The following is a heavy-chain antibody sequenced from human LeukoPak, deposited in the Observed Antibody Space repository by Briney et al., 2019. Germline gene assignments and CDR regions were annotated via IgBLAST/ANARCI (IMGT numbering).Heavy chain of an antibody. CDR1: GGTFSSYA. CDR3: AREPLVVGATYDY. J-gene: IGHJ4*02. D-gene: IGHD1-26*01. CDR2: ISAYNGNT. V-gene: IGHV1-18*01. Sequence: GASVKVSCKASGGTFSSYAISWVRQAPGQGLEWMGWISAYNGNTNYAQKLQGRVTMTTDTSTSTAYMELRSLRSDDTAVYYCAREPLVVGATYDYWGQGTLVTVSS.